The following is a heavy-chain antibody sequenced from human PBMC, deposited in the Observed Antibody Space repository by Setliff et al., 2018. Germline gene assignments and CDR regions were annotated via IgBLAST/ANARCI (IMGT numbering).Heavy chain of an antibody. J-gene: IGHJ4*02. V-gene: IGHV4-34*01. Sequence: PSETLSLTCAVYGESFSGHYWSWIRQPPGKGLEWIGEINHSGSTNYNPSLKSRVTISVDTSKNQFSLNLRSVTAADTAVYYCARQPSSGSYYNPRPYYFDYWGQGTLVTVSS. D-gene: IGHD3-10*01. CDR2: INHSGST. CDR3: ARQPSSGSYYNPRPYYFDY. CDR1: GESFSGHY.